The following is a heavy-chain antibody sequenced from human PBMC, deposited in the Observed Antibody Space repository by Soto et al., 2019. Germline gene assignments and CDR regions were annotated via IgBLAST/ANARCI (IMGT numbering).Heavy chain of an antibody. J-gene: IGHJ4*02. CDR1: GFTFSNYY. CDR3: ARSYSSGWEFDY. D-gene: IGHD6-19*01. CDR2: ISSTGRTI. Sequence: GGSLRLSCGASGFTFSNYYMSWIRQAPGKGLEWVSYISSTGRTIYYADSVKGRFTVSRDNAQNSLSLKLNSLRVEDTAFYYCARSYSSGWEFDYWGQGTQVTVSS. V-gene: IGHV3-11*01.